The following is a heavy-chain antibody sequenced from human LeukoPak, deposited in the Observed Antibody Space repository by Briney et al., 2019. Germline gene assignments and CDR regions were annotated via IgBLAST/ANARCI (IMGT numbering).Heavy chain of an antibody. D-gene: IGHD5-24*01. CDR3: ARHGEDGYFSY. J-gene: IGHJ4*02. Sequence: SETLSLTCAVYGGSFSGYHWSWIRQPPGKGREWIGEINHSGSTNYNPSLKSRVTISVDTSKNQFSLKLSSVTAADTAVYYCARHGEDGYFSYWGQGTLVTVSS. CDR2: INHSGST. CDR1: GGSFSGYH. V-gene: IGHV4-34*01.